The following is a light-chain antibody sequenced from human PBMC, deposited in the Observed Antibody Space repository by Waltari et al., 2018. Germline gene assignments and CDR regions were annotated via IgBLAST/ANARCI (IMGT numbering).Light chain of an antibody. Sequence: DIQMTQSPSSVSASVGDRVTLTCRASQGISSRLAWYQQKPGKAPKLLIYDASSLHSGVPSRFSGSGSGTEFNITISSLQPEDFATYYCQQVDSFPRTFGQGTKVEVK. V-gene: IGKV1-12*01. J-gene: IGKJ1*01. CDR1: QGISSR. CDR2: DAS. CDR3: QQVDSFPRT.